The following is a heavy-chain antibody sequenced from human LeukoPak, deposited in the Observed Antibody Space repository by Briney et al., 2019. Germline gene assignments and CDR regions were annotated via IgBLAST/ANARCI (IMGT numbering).Heavy chain of an antibody. Sequence: SETLSLTCTVSGGSINTPNYYWGWIRQTPGKGLEWIGNIFYSGGTYYSPSLTSRVTISLDTSRNQFSLTLSSVTAADTAVYYCARSDGYGLVGIWGQGTMVTVSS. V-gene: IGHV4-39*07. CDR2: IFYSGGT. CDR3: ARSDGYGLVGI. D-gene: IGHD3-10*01. J-gene: IGHJ3*02. CDR1: GGSINTPNYY.